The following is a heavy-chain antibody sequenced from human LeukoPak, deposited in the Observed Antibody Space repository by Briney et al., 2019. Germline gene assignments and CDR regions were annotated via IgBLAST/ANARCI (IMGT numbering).Heavy chain of an antibody. V-gene: IGHV4-34*01. J-gene: IGHJ3*02. CDR2: IKHSGST. Sequence: PSETLSLTCAVYGGSFSGYYWSWIRQPPGKGLEWIGEIKHSGSTNYNPSLKSRVTISVDTSKNQFSLKLSSVTAADTAVYYCARHRARRYSGSYYAGQTPSGGAFDIWGQGTMVTVSS. D-gene: IGHD1-26*01. CDR1: GGSFSGYY. CDR3: ARHRARRYSGSYYAGQTPSGGAFDI.